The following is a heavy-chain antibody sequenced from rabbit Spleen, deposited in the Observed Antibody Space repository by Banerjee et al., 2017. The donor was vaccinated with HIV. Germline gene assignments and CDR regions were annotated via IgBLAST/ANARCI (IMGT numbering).Heavy chain of an antibody. V-gene: IGHV1S47*01. Sequence: QEQLEESGGGLVKPGGTLTLTCNASGIDFNSYGVSWVRQVPGKGLEWIGYIDPVFGITYYANWVNGRFTISSHNAQNTLFLQLNSLTAADTATYICARDLVTVIGWNFGWWGPGTLVTVS. CDR3: ARDLVTVIGWNFGW. J-gene: IGHJ4*01. D-gene: IGHD5-1*01. CDR1: GIDFNSYG. CDR2: IDPVFGIT.